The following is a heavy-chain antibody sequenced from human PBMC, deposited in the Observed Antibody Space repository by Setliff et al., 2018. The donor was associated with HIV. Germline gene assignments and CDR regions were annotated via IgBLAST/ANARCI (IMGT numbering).Heavy chain of an antibody. Sequence: ASVKVSCKASGYTFTGYYMHWVRQAPGQGLEWMGCINPNSAGTNYAQKFQGRVTMTRDTSISTAYMELSSLRSEETAVYYCAFRDTAMVTIDYWGQGTLVTVSS. V-gene: IGHV1-2*02. CDR3: AFRDTAMVTIDY. CDR2: INPNSAGT. D-gene: IGHD5-18*01. J-gene: IGHJ4*02. CDR1: GYTFTGYY.